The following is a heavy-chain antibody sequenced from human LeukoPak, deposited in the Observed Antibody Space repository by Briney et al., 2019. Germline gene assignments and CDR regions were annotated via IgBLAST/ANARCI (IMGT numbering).Heavy chain of an antibody. CDR3: ARGDLGSGRLWYYGMDV. V-gene: IGHV3-20*04. CDR2: INWNGGST. J-gene: IGHJ6*02. Sequence: GGSLRLSCAASGFTFDDYGMSWVRQAPGKGLEWVSGINWNGGSTGYADSVKGRFTISRDNAKNSLYLQMNSLRAEDTALYYCARGDLGSGRLWYYGMDVWGQGTTVTVSS. D-gene: IGHD3-10*01. CDR1: GFTFDDYG.